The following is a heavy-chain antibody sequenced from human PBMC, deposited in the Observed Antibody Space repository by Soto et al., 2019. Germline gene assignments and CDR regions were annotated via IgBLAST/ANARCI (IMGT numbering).Heavy chain of an antibody. CDR1: GFTFSSYA. CDR3: AKDRQDLLWFGSTLLDY. Sequence: GGSLRLSCAASGFTFSSYAMSWVRQAPGKGLEWVSAISGSGGSTYYADSVKGRFTISRDNSKNTLYLQMNSLRAEDTAVYYCAKDRQDLLWFGSTLLDYWGQGTLVTVSS. D-gene: IGHD3-10*01. J-gene: IGHJ4*02. V-gene: IGHV3-23*01. CDR2: ISGSGGST.